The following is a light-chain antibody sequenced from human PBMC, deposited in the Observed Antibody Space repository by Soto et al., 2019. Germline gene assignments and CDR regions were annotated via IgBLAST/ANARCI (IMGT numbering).Light chain of an antibody. CDR3: SSYTSSSTPVV. J-gene: IGLJ2*01. Sequence: QSALTQPASVSGSPGQSITISCTGTSSDVGSYNLVSWYQQHPGKAPKLMIYEGSKRPSGVSNRFSGSKSGNTASLTISGLQAEDEADYYCSSYTSSSTPVVFGGGTQLTVL. CDR2: EGS. V-gene: IGLV2-14*02. CDR1: SSDVGSYNL.